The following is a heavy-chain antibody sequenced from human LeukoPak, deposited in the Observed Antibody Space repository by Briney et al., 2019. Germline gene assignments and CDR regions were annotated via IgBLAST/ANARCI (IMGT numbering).Heavy chain of an antibody. V-gene: IGHV3-48*01. CDR1: GFTFSSYS. Sequence: GGSLRLSCAASGFTFSSYSMNWVRQAPGKGLEWVSYISSSSSTIYYADSVKGRFTISRDNAKNSLYLQMNSLRAEDTAVYYCARAGLAAAFYYYMDVWGKGTTVTVSS. CDR3: ARAGLAAAFYYYMDV. J-gene: IGHJ6*03. CDR2: ISSSSSTI. D-gene: IGHD6-13*01.